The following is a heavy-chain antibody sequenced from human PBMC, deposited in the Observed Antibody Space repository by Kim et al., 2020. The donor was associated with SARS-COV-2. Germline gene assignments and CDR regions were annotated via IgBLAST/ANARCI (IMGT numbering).Heavy chain of an antibody. CDR1: GFTFSSYD. V-gene: IGHV3-13*04. Sequence: GGSLRLSCAASGFTFSSYDMHWVRQATGKGLEWVSAIGTAGDTYYPGSVKGRFTISRENAKNSLYLQMNSLRAGDTAVYYCARAGRRYFDWLPVYKDYYYCGMDVWGQGTTVTVSS. CDR2: IGTAGDT. J-gene: IGHJ6*02. CDR3: ARAGRRYFDWLPVYKDYYYCGMDV. D-gene: IGHD3-9*01.